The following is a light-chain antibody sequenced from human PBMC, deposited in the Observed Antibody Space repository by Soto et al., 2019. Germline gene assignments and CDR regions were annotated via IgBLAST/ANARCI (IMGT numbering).Light chain of an antibody. J-gene: IGKJ1*01. V-gene: IGKV1-5*03. CDR2: KAS. Sequence: IQLTQSPSSLSASVGDRVTITCRARQTISSWLAWCQQKPGKAPKLLIYKASSLESGVPSRCRGSGYGTEFTLTISSLQPDDFATYYCQQYNSYPWTVGQASKV. CDR1: QTISSW. CDR3: QQYNSYPWT.